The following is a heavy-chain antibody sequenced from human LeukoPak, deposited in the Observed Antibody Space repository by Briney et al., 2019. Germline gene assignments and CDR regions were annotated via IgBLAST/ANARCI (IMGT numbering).Heavy chain of an antibody. CDR1: GFTFSSCR. V-gene: IGHV3-21*01. CDR3: ASGRDYGVFDY. Sequence: GGSLRLSCAASGFTFSSCRMNWVRQAPGKGLEWVSSISSSSSYIYYADSVKGRFTISRDNAKNSLYLQMNSLRAEDTAVYYCASGRDYGVFDYWGQGTLVTVSS. CDR2: ISSSSSYI. J-gene: IGHJ4*02. D-gene: IGHD4-17*01.